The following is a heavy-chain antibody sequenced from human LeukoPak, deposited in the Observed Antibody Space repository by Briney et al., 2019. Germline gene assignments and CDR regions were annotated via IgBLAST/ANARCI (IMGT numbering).Heavy chain of an antibody. CDR3: ARRTYDLGHYFDY. CDR1: GFTFSSYS. D-gene: IGHD1-14*01. J-gene: IGHJ4*02. Sequence: GGSLRLSCAASGFTFSSYSMHWVRQAPGKGLEWVSYISSSSNTIYYADSVKGRFTISRDNAKNSLYLQMNSLRAEDTAVYYRARRTYDLGHYFDYWGQGTLVTVSS. CDR2: ISSSSNTI. V-gene: IGHV3-48*01.